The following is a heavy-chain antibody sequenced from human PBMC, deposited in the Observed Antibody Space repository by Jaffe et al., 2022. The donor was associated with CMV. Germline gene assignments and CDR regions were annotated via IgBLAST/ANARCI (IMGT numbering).Heavy chain of an antibody. CDR2: ISSSSSYI. CDR3: ARYIQLWKGVHYYYYYMDV. Sequence: EVQLVESGGGLVKPGGSLRLSCAASGFTFSSYSMNWVRQAPGKGLEWVSSISSSSSYIYYADSVKGRFTISRDNAKNSLYLQMNSLRAEDTAVYYCARYIQLWKGVHYYYYYMDVWGKGTTVTVSS. CDR1: GFTFSSYS. J-gene: IGHJ6*03. D-gene: IGHD5-18*01. V-gene: IGHV3-21*01.